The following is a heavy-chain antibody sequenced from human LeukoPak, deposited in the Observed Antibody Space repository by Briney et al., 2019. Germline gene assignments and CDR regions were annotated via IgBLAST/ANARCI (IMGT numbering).Heavy chain of an antibody. V-gene: IGHV3-53*01. CDR2: IYSGGST. CDR3: ARDESGLYYFDY. J-gene: IGHJ4*02. Sequence: GGSLRLSCATSGFTFSLYGMNWVRQAPGKGPEWVSVIYSGGSTYYADSVKGRFTISRDNSKNTLYLQMNSLRAEDTAVYYCARDESGLYYFDYWGQGTLVTVSS. D-gene: IGHD3-3*01. CDR1: GFTFSLYG.